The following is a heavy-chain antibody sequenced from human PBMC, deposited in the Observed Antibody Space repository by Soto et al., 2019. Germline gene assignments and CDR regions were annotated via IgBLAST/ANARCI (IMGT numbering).Heavy chain of an antibody. V-gene: IGHV3-30-3*01. J-gene: IGHJ4*02. CDR3: ASHVLLWFGELWALDY. CDR1: GFTFSSYA. D-gene: IGHD3-10*01. Sequence: ESGGGVVQPGRSLRLSCAASGFTFSSYAMHWVRQAPGKGLEWVAVISYDGSNKYYADSVKGRFTISRDNSKNTLYLQMNSLRAEDTAVYYCASHVLLWFGELWALDYWGQGTLVTVSS. CDR2: ISYDGSNK.